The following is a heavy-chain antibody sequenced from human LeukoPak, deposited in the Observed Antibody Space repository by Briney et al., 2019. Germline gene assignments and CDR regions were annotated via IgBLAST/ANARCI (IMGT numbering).Heavy chain of an antibody. CDR1: GFTFSSYA. J-gene: IGHJ4*02. CDR2: ISNSGGTT. Sequence: PGGSLRLSCAASGFTFSSYAMSWVRQAPGKGLEWVSTISNSGGTTYYADSVKGRFTISRDNSKNTLYLQMNSLRAEDTAVYYCATPTPPAVAGTDYWGQGTLVTVSS. V-gene: IGHV3-23*01. CDR3: ATPTPPAVAGTDY. D-gene: IGHD6-19*01.